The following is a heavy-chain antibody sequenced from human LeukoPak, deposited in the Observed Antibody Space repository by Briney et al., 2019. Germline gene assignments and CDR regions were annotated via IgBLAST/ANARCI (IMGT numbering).Heavy chain of an antibody. CDR2: VSYRGST. V-gene: IGHV4-59*08. CDR3: ARHPSVGATTGFDY. CDR1: GGSISSNY. D-gene: IGHD1-26*01. J-gene: IGHJ4*02. Sequence: SETLSLTCTVSGGSISSNYWSWIRQPPVKGLEWIGYVSYRGSTNYNPSLKSRVTISVDTSKNQFSLKLSSVTAADTAVYYCARHPSVGATTGFDYWGQGTLVIVSS.